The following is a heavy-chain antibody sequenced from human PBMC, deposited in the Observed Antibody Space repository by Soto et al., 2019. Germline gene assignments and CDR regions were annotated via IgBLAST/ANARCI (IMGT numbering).Heavy chain of an antibody. J-gene: IGHJ6*02. Sequence: QVQLQESGPGLVKPSQTLSLTCTVSGGSISSGGYYWSWIRQHPGKGLEWIGYIYYSGSTYYNPALKSRVTISVDTSKNQFSLKLSSVTAADTAVYYCARVGTTVTTSSDYYYGMDVWGQGTTVTVSS. CDR1: GGSISSGGYY. CDR3: ARVGTTVTTSSDYYYGMDV. CDR2: IYYSGST. V-gene: IGHV4-31*03. D-gene: IGHD4-17*01.